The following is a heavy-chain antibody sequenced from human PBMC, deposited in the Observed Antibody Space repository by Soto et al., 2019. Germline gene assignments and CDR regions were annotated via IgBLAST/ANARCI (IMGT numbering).Heavy chain of an antibody. CDR2: ISGGGSTT. V-gene: IGHV3-11*01. CDR3: ARQRGYYDSSGLDY. D-gene: IGHD3-22*01. Sequence: PGGSLRLSCAASGFTFSDYYMNWIRQAPGKGLEWISYISGGGSTTQYADSVKGRFTISRDNAKNSLYLQMNSLRAEDTAVYYCARQRGYYDSSGLDYWGQGALVTVPS. J-gene: IGHJ4*02. CDR1: GFTFSDYY.